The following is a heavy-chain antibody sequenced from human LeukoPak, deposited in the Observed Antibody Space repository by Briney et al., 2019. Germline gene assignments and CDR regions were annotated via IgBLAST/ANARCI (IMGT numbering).Heavy chain of an antibody. Sequence: SETLSLTCTVSGGSISSSSYYWGWIRQPPGKGLEWIGSIYYSGSTYYNPSLKSRVTISVDTSKNQFSLKLSSVTAADTAVYYCARQVVGIAAAGTVFDYWGQGTLVTVSS. D-gene: IGHD6-13*01. CDR3: ARQVVGIAAAGTVFDY. V-gene: IGHV4-39*01. CDR1: GGSISSSSYY. CDR2: IYYSGST. J-gene: IGHJ4*02.